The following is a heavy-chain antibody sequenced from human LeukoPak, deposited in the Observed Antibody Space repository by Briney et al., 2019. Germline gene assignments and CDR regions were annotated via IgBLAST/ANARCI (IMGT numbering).Heavy chain of an antibody. CDR3: ARQLYSSGSYYAPMDV. V-gene: IGHV4-34*01. J-gene: IGHJ6*03. CDR1: GGSFSGYY. CDR2: INHSGST. D-gene: IGHD3-10*01. Sequence: SETLSLTCAVYGGSFSGYYWSWIRQPPGKGLEWIGEINHSGSTNYNPSLKSRVTISVDTSKNQFSLKLSSVTATDTAVYYCARQLYSSGSYYAPMDVWGKGTTVTIFS.